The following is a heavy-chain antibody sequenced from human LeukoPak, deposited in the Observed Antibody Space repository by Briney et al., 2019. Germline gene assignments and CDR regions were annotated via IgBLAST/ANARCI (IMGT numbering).Heavy chain of an antibody. V-gene: IGHV3-23*01. CDR1: QFTFSYYA. D-gene: IGHD3-10*01. J-gene: IGHJ4*02. CDR3: ATEIYGYGSRGFDF. Sequence: GGSLRLSRSASQFTFSYYATTCVRPPPGKGLEWVSGIGGSGDYTYYPDSVKGRFTISRDNSKNTLYLQLSSLRVQDTAVYYWATEIYGYGSRGFDFWGQGTLVTVSS. CDR2: IGGSGDYT.